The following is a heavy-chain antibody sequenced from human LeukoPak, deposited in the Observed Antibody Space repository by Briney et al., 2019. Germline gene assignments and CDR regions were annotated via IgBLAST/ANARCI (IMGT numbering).Heavy chain of an antibody. CDR3: AREVTMVRGSGYYYMDV. CDR2: ISYDGSNK. V-gene: IGHV3-30-3*01. Sequence: PGGSLRLSCAASGFTFSSYAMHWVRQAPGKGLEWVAVISYDGSNKYYADSVKGRFTISRDNSKNTLYLQMNSLRAEDTAVYYCAREVTMVRGSGYYYMDVWGKGTTVTVSS. CDR1: GFTFSSYA. J-gene: IGHJ6*03. D-gene: IGHD3-10*01.